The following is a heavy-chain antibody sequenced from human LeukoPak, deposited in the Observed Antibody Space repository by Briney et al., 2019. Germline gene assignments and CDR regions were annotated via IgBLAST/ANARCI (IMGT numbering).Heavy chain of an antibody. J-gene: IGHJ2*01. V-gene: IGHV1-46*01. CDR2: INPSGGST. D-gene: IGHD3-22*01. CDR3: ARDPWDYDSSGYGWYFDL. CDR1: GYTFTSYY. Sequence: GASVKVSCKASGYTFTSYYMHWVRQAPGQGLEWMGIINPSGGSTSYAQKFQGRVTMTRDTSTSTVYVELSSLRSEDTAVYYCARDPWDYDSSGYGWYFDLWGRGTLVTVSS.